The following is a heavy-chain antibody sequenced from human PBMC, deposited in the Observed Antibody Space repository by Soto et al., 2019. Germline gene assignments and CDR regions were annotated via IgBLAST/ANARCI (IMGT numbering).Heavy chain of an antibody. CDR1: GGSISSGGYY. CDR2: IYYSGST. J-gene: IGHJ6*03. Sequence: SETLSLTCTVSGGSISSGGYYWSWIRQHPGKGLEWIGYIYYSGSTYYNPSLKSRVTISVDTSKNQFSLKLTSVAAADTAVYYCARTLVHGHMDVWGKGTTVTVSS. V-gene: IGHV4-31*03. CDR3: ARTLVHGHMDV.